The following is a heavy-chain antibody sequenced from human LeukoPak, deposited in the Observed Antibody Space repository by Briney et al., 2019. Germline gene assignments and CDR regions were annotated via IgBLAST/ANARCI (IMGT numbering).Heavy chain of an antibody. D-gene: IGHD3-22*01. CDR3: ARDRAETYYYDSSGYHDY. V-gene: IGHV4-59*12. CDR2: IYYSGST. J-gene: IGHJ4*02. CDR1: GGSISSYY. Sequence: SETLSLTCTVSGGSISSYYWSWIRQPPGKGLEWIGYIYYSGSTNYNPSLKSRVTMSADTSKNQFSLKLSSVTAADTAVYYCARDRAETYYYDSSGYHDYWGQGTLVTVSS.